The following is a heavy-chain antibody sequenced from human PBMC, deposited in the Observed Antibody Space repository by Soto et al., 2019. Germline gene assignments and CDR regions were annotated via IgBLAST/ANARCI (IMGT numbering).Heavy chain of an antibody. CDR3: AKPSGGSYPESRVFDS. CDR1: GFTFYSSA. D-gene: IGHD1-26*01. V-gene: IGHV3-23*01. J-gene: IGHJ4*02. CDR2: ISTTGGNT. Sequence: AGGSLRLSCAASGFTFYSSAMSWVRQAPGKGLEWVSAISTTGGNTLYADSVKGRFTISRDNSKNTLYLQMNSLRAEDTAIYYCAKPSGGSYPESRVFDSWGQGTRVTVS.